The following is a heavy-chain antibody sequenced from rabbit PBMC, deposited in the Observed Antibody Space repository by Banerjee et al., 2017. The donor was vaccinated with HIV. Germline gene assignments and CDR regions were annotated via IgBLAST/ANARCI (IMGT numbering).Heavy chain of an antibody. Sequence: QLKETGGGLVQPGGSLTLSCKASGFDFSSYYMSWVRQAPGKGLEWIGIIYAGKGSTDYASWVNGRFTISSDNAQNTVDLQMNSLTAADTATYFCAKTIYGYRNYAWLYAFNLWGPGTLVTVS. CDR1: GFDFSSYY. D-gene: IGHD6-1*01. CDR2: IYAGKGST. V-gene: IGHV1S7*01. CDR3: AKTIYGYRNYAWLYAFNL. J-gene: IGHJ4*01.